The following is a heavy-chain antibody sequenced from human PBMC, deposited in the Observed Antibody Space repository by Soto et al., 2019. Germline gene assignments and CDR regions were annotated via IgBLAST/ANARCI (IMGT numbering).Heavy chain of an antibody. V-gene: IGHV3-30-3*01. CDR1: GFSFSSQA. D-gene: IGHD5-18*01. J-gene: IGHJ3*02. Sequence: GGSLRLSCVASGFSFSSQAMHWVRQAPGKGLEWVAAISNDGNRQLYADSVKDRFTISRDNSGNTLDLQMNNLRTEDTGVYFCARDIYSYGSVGTPDIWGQGTMVTVSS. CDR3: ARDIYSYGSVGTPDI. CDR2: ISNDGNRQ.